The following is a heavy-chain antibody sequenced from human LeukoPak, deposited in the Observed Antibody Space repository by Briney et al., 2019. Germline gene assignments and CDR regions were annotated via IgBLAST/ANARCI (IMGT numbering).Heavy chain of an antibody. D-gene: IGHD3-16*01. CDR3: AKELRPNDY. V-gene: IGHV3-23*01. CDR1: GFTVSSNY. J-gene: IGHJ4*02. CDR2: ISGSGGDT. Sequence: GGSLRLSCAASGFTVSSNYMSWVRQAPGKGLEWVSSISGSGGDTFYADSVRGRFIISRDDSKSTLYLQMNSLRAEDTAIYYCAKELRPNDYWGQGTLVTVSS.